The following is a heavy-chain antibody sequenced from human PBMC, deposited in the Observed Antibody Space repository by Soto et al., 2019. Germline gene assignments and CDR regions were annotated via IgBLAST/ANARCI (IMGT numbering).Heavy chain of an antibody. J-gene: IGHJ3*02. CDR2: IYHSGST. Sequence: QVQLQESGPGLVKPSGTLSLTCAVSTGSISSSNWWSWVRQPPGKGLEWIGEIYHSGSTNYNPSLRGRVTISVDKSKNQFSLKLSSVTAADTAVYYCARALEYRDHSDAFDIWGQGTMVTVSS. D-gene: IGHD6-6*01. V-gene: IGHV4-4*02. CDR1: TGSISSSNW. CDR3: ARALEYRDHSDAFDI.